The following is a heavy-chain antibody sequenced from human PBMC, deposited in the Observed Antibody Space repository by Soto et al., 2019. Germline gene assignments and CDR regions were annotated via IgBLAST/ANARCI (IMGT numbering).Heavy chain of an antibody. J-gene: IGHJ6*02. CDR2: ISSSSSYI. CDR1: GFTFSSYS. V-gene: IGHV3-21*01. CDR3: ARDRDRCGGSCLYYYYGMDV. D-gene: IGHD2-15*01. Sequence: GGSLRLSCAASGFTFSSYSMNWVRQAPGKGLEWVSSISSSSSYIYYADSVKGRFTISRDNAKNSLYLQMNSLRAEDTAVYYCARDRDRCGGSCLYYYYGMDVWGQGTTVTVSS.